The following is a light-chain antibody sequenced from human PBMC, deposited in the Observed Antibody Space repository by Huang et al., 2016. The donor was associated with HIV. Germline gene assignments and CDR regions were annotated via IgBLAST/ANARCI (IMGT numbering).Light chain of an antibody. CDR3: QHYDSLPPWT. J-gene: IGKJ1*01. Sequence: DIQMTQSPSSLSASVGDRVIITCQASQDNGKYLNWYQQKPGQVPKLLIFDASNLETVVPSRFSGSGSWTEFTFTITTLQPEDISTYYCQHYDSLPPWTFGQGTRVQI. V-gene: IGKV1-33*01. CDR2: DAS. CDR1: QDNGKY.